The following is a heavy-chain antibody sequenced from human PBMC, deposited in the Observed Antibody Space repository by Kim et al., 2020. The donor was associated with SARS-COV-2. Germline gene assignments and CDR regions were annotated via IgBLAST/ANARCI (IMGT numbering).Heavy chain of an antibody. D-gene: IGHD3-22*01. V-gene: IGHV1-69*13. CDR3: ATLNHLSSTPSDYYDSSGYYLNWFDP. CDR2: IIPIFGTA. J-gene: IGHJ5*02. CDR1: GGTFSSYA. Sequence: SVKVSCKASGGTFSSYAISWVRQAPGQGLEWMGGIIPIFGTANYAQKFQGRVTITADESTSTAYMELSSLRSEDTAVYYCATLNHLSSTPSDYYDSSGYYLNWFDPWGQGTLVTVSS.